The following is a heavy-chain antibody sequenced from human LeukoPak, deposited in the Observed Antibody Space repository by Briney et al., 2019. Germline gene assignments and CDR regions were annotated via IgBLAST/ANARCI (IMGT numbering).Heavy chain of an antibody. Sequence: GGSLRLSCATSGFTFSSYAMSWVRQAPGKGLEWVSVISGSGGDTYYADSVRGRFTISRDTSKNMVFLQMNSLRVEDTAVYYCARGIDYWGRGTLVTVSS. CDR2: ISGSGGDT. CDR3: ARGIDY. J-gene: IGHJ4*02. V-gene: IGHV3-23*01. CDR1: GFTFSSYA.